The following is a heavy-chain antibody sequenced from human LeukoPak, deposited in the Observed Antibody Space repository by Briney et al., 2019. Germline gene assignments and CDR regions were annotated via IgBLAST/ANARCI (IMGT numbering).Heavy chain of an antibody. CDR2: IYTSGST. CDR3: ASHYGSGSFYSPFDY. V-gene: IGHV4-4*07. Sequence: SETPSPTCTVSGGSISSFYWGWVRQPAGKGLEWIGRIYTSGSTHHNPSLKSRVTISGDTSKKQFSLKLGSVTAAHPAVYYCASHYGSGSFYSPFDYWGQGTLVTVSS. D-gene: IGHD3-10*01. CDR1: GGSISSFY. J-gene: IGHJ4*02.